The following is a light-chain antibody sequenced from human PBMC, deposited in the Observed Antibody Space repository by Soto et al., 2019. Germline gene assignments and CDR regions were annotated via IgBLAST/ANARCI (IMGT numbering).Light chain of an antibody. J-gene: IGLJ3*02. CDR2: RNN. V-gene: IGLV1-47*01. CDR1: SSNIGANY. CDR3: AAWDDSLSGPRV. Sequence: QSVLTQPPSASGTPGQRVTISCSGSSSNIGANYVYWYQQLPGTPPKLLIYRNNQRPSGVPDRFSGSKSGTSASLAISGLRSEDEADYYCAAWDDSLSGPRVFGGGTKLTVL.